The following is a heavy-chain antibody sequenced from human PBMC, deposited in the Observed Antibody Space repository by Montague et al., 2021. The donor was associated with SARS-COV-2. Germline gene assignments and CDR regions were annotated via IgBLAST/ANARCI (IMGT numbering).Heavy chain of an antibody. J-gene: IGHJ3*01. V-gene: IGHV4-59*08. CDR1: GGSISSYY. D-gene: IGHD2-15*01. Sequence: SETLSLTCTVSGGSISSYYWNWIRQPAEKGLEWIGLIYYTGGANYNPSLKSRVTISVDPNKNQFSLELTSVTAADAAVYYCGRGLVAGTPVFDYWGRGTMVTVSS. CDR2: IYYTGGA. CDR3: GRGLVAGTPVFDY.